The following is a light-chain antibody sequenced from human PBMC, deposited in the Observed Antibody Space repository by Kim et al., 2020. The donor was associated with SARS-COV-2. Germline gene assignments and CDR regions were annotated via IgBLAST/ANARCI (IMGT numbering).Light chain of an antibody. CDR2: DAS. CDR3: QHRINWPLT. CDR1: RSVMSN. Sequence: LSPAGRATPPCRAARSVMSNYAGYQQKPGQAPTLLIYDASTRASAIPARFSGSGSGTDFSLTISGRVPEDFAVYYCQHRINWPLTFGGGTKVDIK. V-gene: IGKV3-11*01. J-gene: IGKJ4*01.